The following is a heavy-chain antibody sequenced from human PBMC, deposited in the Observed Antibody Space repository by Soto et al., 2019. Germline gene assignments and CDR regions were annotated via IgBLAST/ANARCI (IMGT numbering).Heavy chain of an antibody. CDR1: GFTFSSYA. V-gene: IGHV3-23*01. D-gene: IGHD3-10*01. CDR2: ISGSGGST. CDR3: AKEVVRFGEPPHDWFDP. Sequence: EVQLLESGGGLVQPGGSLRLSCAASGFTFSSYAMSWVRQAPGKGLEWVSAISGSGGSTYYADSVKGRFTISRDNSKNTLNLQRNSLRAEDTAVYYYAKEVVRFGEPPHDWFDPWGQGTLVTVSS. J-gene: IGHJ5*02.